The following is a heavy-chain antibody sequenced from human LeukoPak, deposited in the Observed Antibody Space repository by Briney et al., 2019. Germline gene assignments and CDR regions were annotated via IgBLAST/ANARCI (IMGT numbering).Heavy chain of an antibody. J-gene: IGHJ4*02. V-gene: IGHV4-4*07. CDR2: IYTSGST. CDR3: ARDRLSSCSSTSCSSSFDY. Sequence: SETLSLTCTVSGGSISSYYWSWIRQPAGKGLEWIGRIYTSGSTNYNPSLKSRVTMSVDTSKNQFSLKLSSVTAADTAVYYCARDRLSSCSSTSCSSSFDYRGQGTLVTVSS. CDR1: GGSISSYY. D-gene: IGHD2-2*01.